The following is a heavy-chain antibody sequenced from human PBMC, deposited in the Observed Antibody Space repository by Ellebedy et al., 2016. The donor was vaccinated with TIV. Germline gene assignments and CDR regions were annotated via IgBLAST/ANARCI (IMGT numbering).Heavy chain of an antibody. D-gene: IGHD3-3*01. CDR1: GFTFSRYS. CDR2: ISSSSSTI. Sequence: GGSLRLXXAASGFTFSRYSMNWVRQAPGKGLEWVSYISSSSSTIYYADSVKGRFTISRDKAKNSLYLQTNSLRAEDTAVYYCATRDYDLWSGVSYYYYMDVWGKGTTVTVSS. J-gene: IGHJ6*03. V-gene: IGHV3-48*01. CDR3: ATRDYDLWSGVSYYYYMDV.